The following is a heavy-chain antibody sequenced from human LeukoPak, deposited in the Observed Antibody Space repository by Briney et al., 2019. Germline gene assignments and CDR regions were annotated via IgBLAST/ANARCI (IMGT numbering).Heavy chain of an antibody. Sequence: PSETLSLTCTVSGGSISGYYWSWIRQPPGKGLEWIGYIYYSGSTNYNPSLKSRVTMSVDTSKNQFSLKLSSVTAADTAVYYCAREWPHSGLNWFDPWGQGTLVTVSS. CDR2: IYYSGST. V-gene: IGHV4-59*12. CDR1: GGSISGYY. J-gene: IGHJ5*02. D-gene: IGHD6-25*01. CDR3: AREWPHSGLNWFDP.